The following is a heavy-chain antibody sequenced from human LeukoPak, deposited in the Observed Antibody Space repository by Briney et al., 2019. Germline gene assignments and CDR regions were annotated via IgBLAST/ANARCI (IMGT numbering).Heavy chain of an antibody. CDR3: ARAPSETGGYYPEYFRH. D-gene: IGHD3-22*01. CDR2: IKSDGST. Sequence: RGSLRLSCAASGFTFSSYWMHWVRQAPGKGLVWVSRIKSDGSTNYADSVKGRFTISRDNAKNTVSLQMNSLRAEDTAVYYCARAPSETGGYYPEYFRHWGQGTLVTDSS. J-gene: IGHJ1*01. CDR1: GFTFSSYW. V-gene: IGHV3-74*01.